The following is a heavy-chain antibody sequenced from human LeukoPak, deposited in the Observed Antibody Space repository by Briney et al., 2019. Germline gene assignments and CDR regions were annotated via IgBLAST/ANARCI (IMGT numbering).Heavy chain of an antibody. CDR1: GFTFSGSA. CDR3: AKDLATSTSCSDY. V-gene: IGHV3-73*01. Sequence: GGSLRLSCAASGFTFSGSAMHWVRQASGKGLEWVGRIRSKANSYATAYAASVKGRFTISRDDSKNTAYLQMNSLRAEDTAVYYCAKDLATSTSCSDYWGQGTLVTVSS. D-gene: IGHD2-2*01. CDR2: IRSKANSYAT. J-gene: IGHJ4*02.